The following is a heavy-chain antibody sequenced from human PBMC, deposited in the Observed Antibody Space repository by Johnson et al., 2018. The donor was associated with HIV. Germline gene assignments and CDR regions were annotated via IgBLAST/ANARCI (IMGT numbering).Heavy chain of an antibody. CDR2: MTSDGSST. V-gene: IGHV3-74*01. CDR3: ARDRDLGRAFDI. J-gene: IGHJ3*02. CDR1: GFTLSSYW. Sequence: VQLVESGGGLVQPGGSLRLSCAASGFTLSSYWIHWVRQAPGKGLVWVSRMTSDGSSTSYADSVKGRFTISRDNAKNSLYLQMNSLRAEDTALYYCARDRDLGRAFDIWGQGTMVTVSS. D-gene: IGHD1-26*01.